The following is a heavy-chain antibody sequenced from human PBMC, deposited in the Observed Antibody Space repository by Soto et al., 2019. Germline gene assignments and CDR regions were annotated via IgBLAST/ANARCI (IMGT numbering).Heavy chain of an antibody. CDR2: IDEYGTTI. CDR1: GYTFSSYW. D-gene: IGHD3-10*01. V-gene: IGHV3-74*01. Sequence: GGSLRLSCAASGYTFSSYWMHWVRQVPGKGLLWVSRIDEYGTTINYADSVKGRFTISRDNARNTLYLEMNSLRAEDTALYYCTRDIGGKGAYWGPGTLVTVSS. CDR3: TRDIGGKGAY. J-gene: IGHJ4*02.